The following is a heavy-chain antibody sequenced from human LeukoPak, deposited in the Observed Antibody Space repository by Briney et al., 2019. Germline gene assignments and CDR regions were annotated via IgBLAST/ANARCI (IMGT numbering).Heavy chain of an antibody. Sequence: PGGSLRLSCAASGFTFSDYYMTWIRQAPGKGLEWVSYLSGSGASTFYADSVKGRFTISRDNSKNTLYLQMNSLRAEDTAVYYCASTDAYQLLNGWGQGTLVTVSS. D-gene: IGHD2-2*01. V-gene: IGHV3-11*01. CDR2: LSGSGAST. CDR3: ASTDAYQLLNG. CDR1: GFTFSDYY. J-gene: IGHJ4*02.